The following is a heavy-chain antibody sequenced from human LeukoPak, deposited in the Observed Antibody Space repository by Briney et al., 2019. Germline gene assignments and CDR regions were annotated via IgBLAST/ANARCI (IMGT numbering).Heavy chain of an antibody. Sequence: GASVKVSCKASGYTFTSYDINWVRQATGQGLEWMGWINAGNGNTKYSQKFQGRVTITRDTSASTAYMELSSLRSEDTAVYYCARTGYCSSTSCYTWFDPWGQGTLVTVSS. CDR3: ARTGYCSSTSCYTWFDP. CDR1: GYTFTSYD. D-gene: IGHD2-2*02. CDR2: INAGNGNT. V-gene: IGHV1-3*01. J-gene: IGHJ5*02.